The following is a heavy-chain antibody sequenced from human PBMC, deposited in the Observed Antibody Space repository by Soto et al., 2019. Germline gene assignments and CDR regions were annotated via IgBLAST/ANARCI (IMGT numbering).Heavy chain of an antibody. CDR1: GGSISSYY. D-gene: IGHD5-12*01. Sequence: SETLSLTCTVSGGSISSYYWSWIRQPRGKGLEWIGYIYYSGSTNYNPSLKSRVTISVDTSKNQFSLKLSSVTAADTAVYYCARYEYSGYDGGAFDIWGQGTMVTVSS. J-gene: IGHJ3*02. V-gene: IGHV4-59*08. CDR3: ARYEYSGYDGGAFDI. CDR2: IYYSGST.